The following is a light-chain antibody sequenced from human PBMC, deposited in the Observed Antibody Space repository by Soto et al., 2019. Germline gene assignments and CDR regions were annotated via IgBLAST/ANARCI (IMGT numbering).Light chain of an antibody. Sequence: EIVLTQSPGTLSLSPGERATLSCRASQSVSSSYLAWYQQKPGQAPRLLIYGASTRATGIPDRFSDSGSGTDFTLTISSLEPEDFAVYYCQQRNSWPLTFGGGTKVDIK. CDR2: GAS. V-gene: IGKV3D-20*02. J-gene: IGKJ4*01. CDR3: QQRNSWPLT. CDR1: QSVSSSY.